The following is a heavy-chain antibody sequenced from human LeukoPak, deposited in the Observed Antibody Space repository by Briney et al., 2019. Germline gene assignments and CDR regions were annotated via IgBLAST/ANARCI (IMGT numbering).Heavy chain of an antibody. CDR1: GGTFSSYT. CDR2: IIPILGIA. J-gene: IGHJ3*02. Sequence: AASVKVSCKASGGTFSSYTISWVRQAPGQGLEWMGSIIPILGIANYAQKFQGRVTITADKSTNIAYMELSSLGSEDTAVYYCARDWGVGGYSYGNAFDIWGQGTMVTVSS. CDR3: ARDWGVGGYSYGNAFDI. D-gene: IGHD5-18*01. V-gene: IGHV1-69*04.